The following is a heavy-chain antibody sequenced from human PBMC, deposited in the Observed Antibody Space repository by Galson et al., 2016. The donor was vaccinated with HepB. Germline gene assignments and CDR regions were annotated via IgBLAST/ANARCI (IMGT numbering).Heavy chain of an antibody. CDR2: VYHTGST. V-gene: IGHV4-39*07. Sequence: SETLSLTCSVSGGSISSSTYYWNWLRQHPGKGLEWIGEVYHTGSTNYNPSLKSRLSMSIDESKNQFSLKLTSVTAADTAVYYCAKVPGITTTGTYYFHYWGQGTLVTVSS. D-gene: IGHD6-13*01. CDR1: GGSISSSTYY. CDR3: AKVPGITTTGTYYFHY. J-gene: IGHJ4*02.